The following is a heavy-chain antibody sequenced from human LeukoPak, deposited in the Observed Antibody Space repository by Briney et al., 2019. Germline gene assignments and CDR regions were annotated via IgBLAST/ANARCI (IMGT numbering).Heavy chain of an antibody. CDR1: GGSISSYN. CDR2: IYYSGST. CDR3: ARGLAVAGPNDAFDI. J-gene: IGHJ3*02. Sequence: SETLSLTCTVSGGSISSYNWSWIRQPPGKGLEWIGYIYYSGSTNYNPSLKSRVTISVDTSKNQFSLKLSSVTAADTAVYYCARGLAVAGPNDAFDIWGQGTVVTVSS. V-gene: IGHV4-59*01. D-gene: IGHD6-19*01.